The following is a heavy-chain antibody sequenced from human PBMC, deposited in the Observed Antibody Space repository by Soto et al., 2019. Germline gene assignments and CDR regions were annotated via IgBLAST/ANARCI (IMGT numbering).Heavy chain of an antibody. CDR2: ISDYGTRK. CDR3: ARDIGVGGTSGIPDY. V-gene: IGHV3-30-3*01. CDR1: GFTFTSHA. Sequence: QVHLVESGGAVVQPGRSLRLSCAASGFTFTSHAMHWVRQTPGEGLEWVAIISDYGTRKFYADSVQGRFSISRDNARNTLYLRMNSLTIEDTGIFYCARDIGVGGTSGIPDYWGQGTLVTVSS. D-gene: IGHD1-1*01. J-gene: IGHJ4*02.